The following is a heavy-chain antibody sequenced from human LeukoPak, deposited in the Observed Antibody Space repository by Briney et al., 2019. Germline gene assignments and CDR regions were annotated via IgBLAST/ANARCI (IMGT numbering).Heavy chain of an antibody. CDR2: IIPIFGIA. CDR3: ARGPVTTRFDP. V-gene: IGHV1-69*04. CDR1: GGTFSSYA. J-gene: IGHJ5*02. D-gene: IGHD4-17*01. Sequence: GASVKVSCKASGGTFSSYAISWVRQAPGQGLEWMGRIIPIFGIANYAQKFQGRVTITADKSTSTAYMELSSLRSEDTAVYYCARGPVTTRFDPWGQGTLVTVSS.